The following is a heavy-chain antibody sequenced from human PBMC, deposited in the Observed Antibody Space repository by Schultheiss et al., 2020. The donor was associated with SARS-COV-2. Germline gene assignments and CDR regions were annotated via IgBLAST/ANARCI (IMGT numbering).Heavy chain of an antibody. CDR2: FYYSGNT. Sequence: SETLSLTCTVSGGSISSYYWSWIRQPPGKGLEWIVYFYYSGNTNYNPSLKSRVTFSVDTSKNQFSLKVTSVTAADTAVYYCARLHGDYFDRNWFDPWGQGILVTVSS. CDR3: ARLHGDYFDRNWFDP. J-gene: IGHJ5*02. V-gene: IGHV4-59*08. CDR1: GGSISSYY. D-gene: IGHD4-17*01.